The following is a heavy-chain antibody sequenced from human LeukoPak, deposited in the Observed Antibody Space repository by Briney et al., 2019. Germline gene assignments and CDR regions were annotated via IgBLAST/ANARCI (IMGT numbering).Heavy chain of an antibody. V-gene: IGHV3-30*18. Sequence: GGSLRLSCAASGFTFSSYGMHWVRQAPGKGLEWVAVISYDGNNKYYADSMKGRFTISRDNSKNTLSLQMNSLRPEDTAVYYCSKDQAAVAGLIDYWGQGTLVTVSS. D-gene: IGHD6-19*01. CDR3: SKDQAAVAGLIDY. J-gene: IGHJ4*02. CDR2: ISYDGNNK. CDR1: GFTFSSYG.